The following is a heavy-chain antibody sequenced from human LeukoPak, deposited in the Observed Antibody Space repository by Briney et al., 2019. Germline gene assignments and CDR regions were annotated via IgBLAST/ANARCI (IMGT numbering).Heavy chain of an antibody. V-gene: IGHV3-30-3*01. CDR1: GFTFSSYA. D-gene: IGHD5-18*01. CDR3: ARDRREADTAMVIGWFDP. J-gene: IGHJ5*02. Sequence: GGSLRLSCAASGFTFSSYAMHWVRQAPGKGLEWVAVISYDGSNKYYADSVKGRFTISRDNSKNTLYLQMNSLRAEDTAVYYCARDRREADTAMVIGWFDPWGQGTLVTVSS. CDR2: ISYDGSNK.